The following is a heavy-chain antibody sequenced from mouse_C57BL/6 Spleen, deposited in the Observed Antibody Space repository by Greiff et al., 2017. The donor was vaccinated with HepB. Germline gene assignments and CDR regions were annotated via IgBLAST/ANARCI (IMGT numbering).Heavy chain of an antibody. CDR2: IYPGSGST. D-gene: IGHD1-1*01. CDR3: ARHGSSYGFAY. J-gene: IGHJ3*01. V-gene: IGHV1-55*01. Sequence: QVQLQPGAELVKPGASVKMSCKASGYTFTSYWITWVKQRPGQGLEWIGDIYPGSGSTNYNEKFKSKATLTVDTSSSTAYMQLSSLTSEDSAVYYCARHGSSYGFAYWGQGTLVTVSA. CDR1: GYTFTSYW.